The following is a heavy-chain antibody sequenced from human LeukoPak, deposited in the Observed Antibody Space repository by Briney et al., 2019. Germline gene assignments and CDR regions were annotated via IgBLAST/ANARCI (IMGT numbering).Heavy chain of an antibody. CDR1: GFTFSSDA. CDR2: ISGSGGST. CDR3: AKDGYYYDSSAYYVIYYFDS. V-gene: IGHV3-23*01. Sequence: GGSLRLSCAASGFTFSSDAMSWVRQAPGKGLEWVSAISGSGGSTYYADSVKGRFTISRDNSKNTLYLQMNSLRAEDTAVYYCAKDGYYYDSSAYYVIYYFDSWGQGTLVTVSS. D-gene: IGHD3-22*01. J-gene: IGHJ4*02.